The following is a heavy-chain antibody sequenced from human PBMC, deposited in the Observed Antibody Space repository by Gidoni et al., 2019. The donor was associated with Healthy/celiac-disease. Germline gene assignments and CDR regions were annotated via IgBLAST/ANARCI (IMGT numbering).Heavy chain of an antibody. CDR1: GGTFSSYA. D-gene: IGHD3-10*01. V-gene: IGHV1-69*04. J-gene: IGHJ4*02. CDR3: ARALGSGSYYKGQ. CDR2: IIPILGIA. Sequence: QVQLVQSGAEVKKPGSSVKVSCKASGGTFSSYAISWVRQAPGQGLECMGRIIPILGIANYAQKFQGRVTITADKSTSTAYMELSSLRSEDTAVYYCARALGSGSYYKGQWGQGTLVTVSS.